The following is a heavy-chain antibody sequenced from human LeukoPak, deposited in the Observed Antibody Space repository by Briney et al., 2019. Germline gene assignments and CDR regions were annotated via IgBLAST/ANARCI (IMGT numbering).Heavy chain of an antibody. CDR2: ISGSGGST. Sequence: GGSLRLSCAASGFTFSSYDMSWVRQAPGKGLEWVSAISGSGGSTYYADSEKGRFTISRDNSKNTLYLQMNSLKTEDTAVYYCTTDRGSYLFDYWGQGTLVTVSS. J-gene: IGHJ4*02. V-gene: IGHV3-23*01. D-gene: IGHD1-26*01. CDR3: TTDRGSYLFDY. CDR1: GFTFSSYD.